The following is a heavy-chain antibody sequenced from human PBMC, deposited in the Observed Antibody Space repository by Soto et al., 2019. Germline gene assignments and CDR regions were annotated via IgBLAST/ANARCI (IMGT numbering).Heavy chain of an antibody. J-gene: IGHJ4*02. CDR3: ARTYYDFWSGYDFDY. Sequence: GASVKVSCKASGYTFTSYGISWVRQAPGQGLEWMGWISAYNGNTNYAQKLQGRVTMTTDTSTSTAYMELRSLRSDDTAVYYCARTYYDFWSGYDFDYWGQGTLVTVSS. CDR2: ISAYNGNT. CDR1: GYTFTSYG. D-gene: IGHD3-3*01. V-gene: IGHV1-18*01.